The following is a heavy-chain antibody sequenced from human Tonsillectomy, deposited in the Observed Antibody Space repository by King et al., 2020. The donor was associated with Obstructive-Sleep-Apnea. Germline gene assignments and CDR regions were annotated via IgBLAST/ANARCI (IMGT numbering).Heavy chain of an antibody. Sequence: VQLVESGGGVVQPGRSLRLPCAASGFTFRSYAMHWVRQAPGTGLEWVAAISYHGSNKYYADPVKGRFPTSRDNSKHTLYLQMNSLRAEDTAVYYRASFGGTFSDYWGQGTLVTVSS. J-gene: IGHJ4*02. V-gene: IGHV3-30*04. D-gene: IGHD2/OR15-2a*01. CDR3: ASFGGTFSDY. CDR2: ISYHGSNK. CDR1: GFTFRSYA.